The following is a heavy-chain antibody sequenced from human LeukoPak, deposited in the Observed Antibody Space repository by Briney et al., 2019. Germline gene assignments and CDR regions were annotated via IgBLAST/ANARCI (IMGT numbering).Heavy chain of an antibody. CDR3: ARHDGLRYSRYYNYYMDV. V-gene: IGHV4-39*01. J-gene: IGHJ6*03. D-gene: IGHD3-9*01. CDR2: IYYSGST. Sequence: SETLSLTCTVSGGPISSSSYYWGWIRQPPGKGLEWIGSIYYSGSTYYNPSLKSRVTISVDTSKNQFSLKLSSVTAADTAVYYCARHDGLRYSRYYNYYMDVWGKGTTVTVSS. CDR1: GGPISSSSYY.